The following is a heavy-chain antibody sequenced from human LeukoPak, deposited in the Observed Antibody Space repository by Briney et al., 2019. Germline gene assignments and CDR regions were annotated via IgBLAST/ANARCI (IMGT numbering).Heavy chain of an antibody. D-gene: IGHD3-10*01. J-gene: IGHJ4*02. V-gene: IGHV1-69*13. CDR3: ARVALLAGSGTLSDY. CDR1: GGTFSSYA. CDR2: IIPIFGTA. Sequence: SVKVSCKASGGTFSSYAISWVRQAPGQGLEWMGGIIPIFGTAHYAQKFQGRETITADESSRAASMALSSLRSGETAVYYCARVALLAGSGTLSDYGGQGTLVTVSS.